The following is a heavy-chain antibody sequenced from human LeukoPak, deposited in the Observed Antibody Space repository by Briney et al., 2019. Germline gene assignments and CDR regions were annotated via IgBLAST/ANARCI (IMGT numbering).Heavy chain of an antibody. V-gene: IGHV1-8*01. D-gene: IGHD4-11*01. Sequence: ASVKVSCKASGYTFTSYDINWVRQATGQGLEWMGWMNPDSGNTGYAQKFQGRVTITRNTSISTAYMELSSLRSEDTAVYYCARGLLSFMRSDSSSSWDNWFDPWGQATLVTVSS. CDR1: GYTFTSYD. CDR3: ARGLLSFMRSDSSSSWDNWFDP. J-gene: IGHJ5*02. CDR2: MNPDSGNT.